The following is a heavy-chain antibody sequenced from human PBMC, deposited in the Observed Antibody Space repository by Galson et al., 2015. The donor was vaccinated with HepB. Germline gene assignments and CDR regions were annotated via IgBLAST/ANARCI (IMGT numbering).Heavy chain of an antibody. CDR3: ARGRGAAAVNYYYGMDV. Sequence: CAISGDSVSSNSAAWNWIRQSPSRGLEWLGRTYYRSKWYNDYAVSVKSRITINPDTSKNQFSLKLSSVTAADTAVYYCARGRGAAAVNYYYGMDVWGQGTTVTVSS. CDR2: TYYRSKWYN. CDR1: GDSVSSNSAA. V-gene: IGHV6-1*01. D-gene: IGHD6-13*01. J-gene: IGHJ6*02.